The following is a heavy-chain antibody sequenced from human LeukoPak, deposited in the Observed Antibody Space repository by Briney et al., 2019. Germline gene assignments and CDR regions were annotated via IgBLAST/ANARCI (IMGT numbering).Heavy chain of an antibody. Sequence: GGSLRLSCAASGFTFRSYSMDWVRQAPGKGLEWVSYISSSSSAIYYADSVRGRFTISRDDAKNSLYLQMNSLRDDDTAVYYCARGYYYDGSSYHSAFDMRGQGTMVTVSS. CDR3: ARGYYYDGSSYHSAFDM. D-gene: IGHD3-22*01. CDR2: ISSSSSAI. J-gene: IGHJ3*02. V-gene: IGHV3-48*02. CDR1: GFTFRSYS.